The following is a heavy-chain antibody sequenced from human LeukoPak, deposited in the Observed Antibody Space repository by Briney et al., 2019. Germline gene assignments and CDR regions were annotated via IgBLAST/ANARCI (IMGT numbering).Heavy chain of an antibody. CDR1: GCTFSSYG. CDR2: ISYDGSNK. V-gene: IGHV3-30*18. J-gene: IGHJ4*02. Sequence: GGSLRLSCAASGCTFSSYGMHWVRQAPGKGLEWVAVISYDGSNKYYADSVKGRFTISRDNSKNTLYLQMNSLRAEDTAVYYCAKDRPLVGAVRYWGQGTLVTVSS. CDR3: AKDRPLVGAVRY. D-gene: IGHD1-26*01.